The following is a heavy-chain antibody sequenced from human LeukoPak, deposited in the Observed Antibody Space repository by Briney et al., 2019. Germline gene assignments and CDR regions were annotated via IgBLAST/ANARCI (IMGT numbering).Heavy chain of an antibody. CDR2: IYYSGTT. D-gene: IGHD1-7*01. CDR1: GGYISGGGYS. J-gene: IGHJ4*02. Sequence: SETLSLTCAVSGGYISGGGYSWSWIRQPPGKGLEWFGYIYYSGTTYYNPSLKSRVTISVDTSKNQFSLKLSSVTAADTAVYYCARDRGGSDWNFHFDYWGQGTLVTVSS. CDR3: ARDRGGSDWNFHFDY. V-gene: IGHV4-30-4*07.